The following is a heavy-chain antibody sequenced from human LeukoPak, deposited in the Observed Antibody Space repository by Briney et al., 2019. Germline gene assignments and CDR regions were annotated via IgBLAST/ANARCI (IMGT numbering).Heavy chain of an antibody. D-gene: IGHD1-20*01. CDR3: ARDAFLSGTTPWNWFDP. V-gene: IGHV1-18*01. CDR1: GYTFTSYG. CDR2: ISAYNGNT. Sequence: ASVKVSCKASGYTFTSYGISWVRQAPGQGLEWMGWISAYNGNTNYAQKLQGRVTMTTDTSTSTAYMELRSLRSEDTAVYYCARDAFLSGTTPWNWFDPWGQGTLVTVSS. J-gene: IGHJ5*02.